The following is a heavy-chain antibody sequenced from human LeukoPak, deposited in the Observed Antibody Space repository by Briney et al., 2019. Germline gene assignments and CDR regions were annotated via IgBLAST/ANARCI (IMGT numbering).Heavy chain of an antibody. J-gene: IGHJ5*02. CDR3: ARGPVVPAARRNKEGPHNWFDP. Sequence: PSETLSLTCAVYGGSFSGYYWSWIRQPPGKGLEWIGEINHSGSTNYNPSLKSRVTISVDTSKNQFSLKLSSVTAADTAVYYCARGPVVPAARRNKEGPHNWFDPWGQGTLVTVSS. D-gene: IGHD2-2*01. V-gene: IGHV4-34*01. CDR2: INHSGST. CDR1: GGSFSGYY.